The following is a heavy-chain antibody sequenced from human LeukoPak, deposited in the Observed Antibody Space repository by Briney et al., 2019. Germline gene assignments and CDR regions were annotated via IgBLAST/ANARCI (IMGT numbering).Heavy chain of an antibody. CDR3: AREEYNRMFFDY. J-gene: IGHJ4*02. D-gene: IGHD1-14*01. Sequence: GRSLRLSCAASGSSFRNHAMHWVRQAPGKGLEWVAVISYDGSNKYYVDSVKGRLTISRENSKNTLYLQMNSLRAEDTAVYYCAREEYNRMFFDYWGQGTLVTVSS. CDR1: GSSFRNHA. CDR2: ISYDGSNK. V-gene: IGHV3-30-3*01.